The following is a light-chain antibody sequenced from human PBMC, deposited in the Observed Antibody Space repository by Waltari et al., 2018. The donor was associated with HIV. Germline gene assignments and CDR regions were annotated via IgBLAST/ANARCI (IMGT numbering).Light chain of an antibody. CDR2: DVI. J-gene: IGLJ3*02. V-gene: IGLV2-23*02. Sequence: QSALSQPASVAGSPGQSVTVPCSGTSLDVGLYPLISWYQHPPGKGPKPMIHDVIKRPSGVSTRFSGSKSGNTASMTISGLQADDEADYYCCSYAGSSTWVFGGGTKLTVL. CDR3: CSYAGSSTWV. CDR1: SLDVGLYPL.